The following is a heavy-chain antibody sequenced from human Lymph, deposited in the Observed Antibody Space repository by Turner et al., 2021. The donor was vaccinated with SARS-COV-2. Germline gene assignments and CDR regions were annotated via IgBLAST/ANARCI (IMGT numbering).Heavy chain of an antibody. CDR1: GFTFSSYW. J-gene: IGHJ4*02. V-gene: IGHV3-74*01. Sequence: EVQLVESGGGLVQPGGSLRLSCAASGFTFSSYWMHWVRQAPGKGLVGVSRINSDGSSTTYADSVKGRFTISRDNAKNTLYLQMNSLRAEDTAVYYCARDTPYSTSAAHYWGQGTLVTVSS. D-gene: IGHD6-6*01. CDR2: INSDGSST. CDR3: ARDTPYSTSAAHY.